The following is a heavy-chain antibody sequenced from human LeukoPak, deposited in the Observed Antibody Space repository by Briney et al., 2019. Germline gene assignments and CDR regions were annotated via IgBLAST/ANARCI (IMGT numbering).Heavy chain of an antibody. CDR2: ITSDGTAT. Sequence: GGSLRLSCVASGFTFSNYWMHWVRQAPGKGLVWVSRITSDGTATTYADSVKGRFTISRDNAKNTLYLEMNSLRVEDTALYYCARGYNYANDFDSWGQGTLVSVSS. V-gene: IGHV3-74*01. J-gene: IGHJ4*02. D-gene: IGHD5-24*01. CDR1: GFTFSNYW. CDR3: ARGYNYANDFDS.